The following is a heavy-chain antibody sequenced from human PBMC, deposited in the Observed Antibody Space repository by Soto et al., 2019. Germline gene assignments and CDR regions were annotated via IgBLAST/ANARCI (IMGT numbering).Heavy chain of an antibody. CDR3: ARALTKHYYYGVDV. D-gene: IGHD2-8*01. V-gene: IGHV3-53*01. J-gene: IGHJ6*02. CDR2: IYSGGST. Sequence: VGSLRLSCAASGFSVSSNHVSWVRQAPGKGLEYVSVIYSGGSTYYADSVKGRCTISRDNSRNTVYLQMNSLRAEDTAVYYCARALTKHYYYGVDVWGQGTTVTVSS. CDR1: GFSVSSNH.